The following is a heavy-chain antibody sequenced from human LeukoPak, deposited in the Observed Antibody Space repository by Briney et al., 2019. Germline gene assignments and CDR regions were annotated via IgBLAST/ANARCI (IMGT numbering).Heavy chain of an antibody. V-gene: IGHV1-69*04. CDR1: GGTFSSYA. D-gene: IGHD6-19*01. J-gene: IGHJ6*02. CDR2: IIPILGIA. CDR3: ARDSQGSGWENGIDV. Sequence: SVKVSCKASGGTFSSYAISWVRQAPGQGLEWMGRIIPILGIANYAQKFQGRVTITADESTSTAYMELSSLRSEDTAVYYCARDSQGSGWENGIDVWGQGTTVTVSS.